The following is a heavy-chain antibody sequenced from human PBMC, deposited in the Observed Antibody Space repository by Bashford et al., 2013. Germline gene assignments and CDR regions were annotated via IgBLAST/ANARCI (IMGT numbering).Heavy chain of an antibody. D-gene: IGHD2-2*01. CDR3: ARSRYCSSTSCYERYYGMDV. CDR2: ISSSGSTI. J-gene: IGHJ6*02. Sequence: GSLRLSCAASGFTFSDYYMSWIRRLRRAGVVSYISSSGSTIYYADSVKGRFTISRDNAKNSLYLQMNSLRAEDTAVYYCARSRYCSSTSCYERYYGMDVWGQGTTVTVSS. CDR1: GFTFSDYY. V-gene: IGHV3-11*01.